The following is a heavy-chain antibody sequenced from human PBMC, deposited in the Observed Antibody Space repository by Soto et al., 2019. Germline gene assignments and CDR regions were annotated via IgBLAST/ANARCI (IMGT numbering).Heavy chain of an antibody. CDR2: TYYRSKWYN. CDR3: ARGEEYSSSGVLYYYYGMDV. Sequence: SQTLSLTCAISGDSASSNSAAWNWIRQSPSRGLEWMGRTYYRSKWYNDYAVSVKSRITINPDTSKNQFSLQLNSVTPEDTAVYYCARGEEYSSSGVLYYYYGMDVWGQGTTVTVSS. V-gene: IGHV6-1*01. J-gene: IGHJ6*02. D-gene: IGHD6-6*01. CDR1: GDSASSNSAA.